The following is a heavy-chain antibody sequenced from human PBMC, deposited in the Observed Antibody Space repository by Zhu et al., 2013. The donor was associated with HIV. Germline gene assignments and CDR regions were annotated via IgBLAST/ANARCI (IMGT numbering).Heavy chain of an antibody. J-gene: IGHJ4*02. D-gene: IGHD1-20*01. CDR1: GYTFTSYY. Sequence: QVQLVQSGAEVKKPGASVRVSCKASGYTFTSYYLHWVRQAPGQGLEWMGIINPTGDYTFYTQKFQGRLTVTRDASTTTVSMELTSLTSDDTAVYYCARVPLTGNNGGGPDYWGQGTLVTVSS. V-gene: IGHV1-46*01. CDR3: ARVPLTGNNGGGPDY. CDR2: INPTGDYT.